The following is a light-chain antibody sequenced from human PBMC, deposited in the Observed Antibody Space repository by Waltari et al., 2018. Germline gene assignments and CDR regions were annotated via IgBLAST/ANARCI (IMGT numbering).Light chain of an antibody. CDR2: NNN. V-gene: IGLV1-47*01. Sequence: QSVLTQRPSAAGTPGQRVTIACSGSRSNIGSNYLLWNEQPPGPAPKRLIFNNNHRPSGVTDRLSGSKSGTSASLAISGLRSEDEADYYCAAWDDNLRGVFGGGTRLAVL. CDR3: AAWDDNLRGV. CDR1: RSNIGSNY. J-gene: IGLJ2*01.